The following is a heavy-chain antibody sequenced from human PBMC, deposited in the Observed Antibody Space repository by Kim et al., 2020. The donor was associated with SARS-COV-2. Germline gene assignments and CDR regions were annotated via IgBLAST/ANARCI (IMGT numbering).Heavy chain of an antibody. CDR2: IKQDGSEK. Sequence: GGSLRLSCAASGFTFSSYWMSWVRQAPGKGLEWVANIKQDGSEKYYVDSVKGRFTISRDNAKNSLYLQMNSLRAEDTAVFYCARPRMTTVVTPGYWGQGTLVTVSS. V-gene: IGHV3-7*03. D-gene: IGHD4-17*01. CDR1: GFTFSSYW. CDR3: ARPRMTTVVTPGY. J-gene: IGHJ4*02.